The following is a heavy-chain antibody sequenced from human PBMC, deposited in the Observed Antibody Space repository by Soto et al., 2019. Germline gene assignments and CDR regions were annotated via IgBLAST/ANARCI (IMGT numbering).Heavy chain of an antibody. CDR3: ARDFGRLHDFWNGPDY. D-gene: IGHD3-3*01. V-gene: IGHV4-38-2*02. CDR2: VFHSGTT. Sequence: PSETLSLTCGVSGYSINSGYYWGWIRQPPGKGLEWIGSVFHSGTTYQNPSLKTRATISVDTSRNQFSLELDSVTAADTAVYYCARDFGRLHDFWNGPDYWGQGILVTVSS. CDR1: GYSINSGYY. J-gene: IGHJ4*02.